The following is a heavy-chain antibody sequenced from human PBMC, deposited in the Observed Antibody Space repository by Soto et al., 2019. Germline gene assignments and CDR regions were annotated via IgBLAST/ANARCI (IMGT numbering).Heavy chain of an antibody. J-gene: IGHJ6*02. V-gene: IGHV1-69*01. CDR1: GDTFKNCV. CDR3: AAELGFGKLAVV. CDR2: IIPLFGTT. Sequence: QVQVVQSGVEVRRPGSPVKVSCKASGDTFKNCVISWVRQAPGQGLEWMGGIIPLFGTTDFAQRFQGRLTITTDESTTTAYIELSRLRSEDTATYYCAAELGFGKLAVVWGQGTTVIVSS. D-gene: IGHD7-27*01.